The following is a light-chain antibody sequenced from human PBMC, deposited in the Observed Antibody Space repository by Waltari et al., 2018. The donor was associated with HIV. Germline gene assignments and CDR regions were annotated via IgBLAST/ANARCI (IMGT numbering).Light chain of an antibody. CDR2: STS. V-gene: IGKV1-9*01. J-gene: IGKJ2*01. CDR1: QDSSNS. Sequence: DIHLTQSPSFLSASVGERVTITCRASQDSSNSVAWYQQRPGKAPKLLICSTSTLQSGVPSRFRGSRSRTEFTLTIASLQAEDFATYFCQQLNTYPHTFGQGTKVEI. CDR3: QQLNTYPHT.